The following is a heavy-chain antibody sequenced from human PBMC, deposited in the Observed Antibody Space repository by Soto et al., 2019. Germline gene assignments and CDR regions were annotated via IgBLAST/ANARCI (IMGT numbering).Heavy chain of an antibody. CDR1: GFTFSSYS. D-gene: IGHD3-22*01. CDR3: ASRLNYYDSSGYGNY. CDR2: ISSSSTI. V-gene: IGHV3-48*02. Sequence: GGSLRLSCAASGFTFSSYSMNWVRQAPGKGLEWVSYISSSSTIYYADSVKGRFTISRDNAKNSLYLQMNSLRDEDTAVYYCASRLNYYDSSGYGNYWGQGTLVTVSS. J-gene: IGHJ4*02.